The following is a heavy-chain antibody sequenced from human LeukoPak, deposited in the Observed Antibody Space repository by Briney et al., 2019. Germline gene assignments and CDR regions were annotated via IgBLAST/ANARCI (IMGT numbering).Heavy chain of an antibody. D-gene: IGHD2-15*01. V-gene: IGHV4-4*02. Sequence: SETLSLTCGVSGGSISSTNWWSWVRQPPGQGLEWIGEISLTGETNYNPSLNGRVTISVDTSKNQFSLKLSSVTAADTAVYYCARGGDIVVVVAATGAFDIWGQGTMVTVSS. CDR2: ISLTGET. CDR1: GGSISSTNW. CDR3: ARGGDIVVVVAATGAFDI. J-gene: IGHJ3*02.